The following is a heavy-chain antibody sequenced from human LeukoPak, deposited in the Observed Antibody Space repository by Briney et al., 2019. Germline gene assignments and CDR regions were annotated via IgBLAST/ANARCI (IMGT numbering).Heavy chain of an antibody. CDR1: GFTFSAYD. D-gene: IGHD6-6*01. J-gene: IGHJ6*04. V-gene: IGHV3-21*01. CDR3: ARDDASTARASGMDV. Sequence: GGPFRLSCAASGFTFSAYDMNWVRQAPGKGREWVSYISRDSAFVYYADSVKGRLTISRDSAKNSLYLQMESLRGEDTAVYYCARDDASTARASGMDVWGIGATVTVSS. CDR2: ISRDSAFV.